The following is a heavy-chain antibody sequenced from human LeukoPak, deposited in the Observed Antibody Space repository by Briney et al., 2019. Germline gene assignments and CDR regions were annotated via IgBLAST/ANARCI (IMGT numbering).Heavy chain of an antibody. J-gene: IGHJ5*02. D-gene: IGHD6-13*01. CDR1: GDSISNFY. Sequence: KPSETLSLTCSVSGDSISNFYWSWIRQPPGKGLEWIGEINHSGSTNYDPSLKSRVTISVDTSKNQFSLKLSSVTAADTAVYYCARHLSGYSSSWYWFDPWGQGTLVTVSS. V-gene: IGHV4-34*01. CDR2: INHSGST. CDR3: ARHLSGYSSSWYWFDP.